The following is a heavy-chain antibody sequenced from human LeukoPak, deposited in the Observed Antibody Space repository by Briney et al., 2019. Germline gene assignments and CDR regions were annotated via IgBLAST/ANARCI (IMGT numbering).Heavy chain of an antibody. CDR2: INPGGRST. Sequence: ASVKVSCKASGYTFTNYYIHWVRQAPGQGLEWMGIINPGGRSTSYAQKFQGRVTMTRDTSTSTVYMELSSLRSEDTAVYYCARDRGIAVAVLNWYFDLWGRGTLVTVSS. V-gene: IGHV1-46*01. CDR3: ARDRGIAVAVLNWYFDL. D-gene: IGHD6-19*01. J-gene: IGHJ2*01. CDR1: GYTFTNYY.